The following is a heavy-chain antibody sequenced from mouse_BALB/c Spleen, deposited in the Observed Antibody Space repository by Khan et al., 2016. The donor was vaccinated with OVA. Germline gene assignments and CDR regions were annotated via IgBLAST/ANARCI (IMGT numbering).Heavy chain of an antibody. CDR3: ARGYWFFDF. J-gene: IGHJ1*01. Sequence: EVQLVESGPGLVKPSQSLSLTCTVTGYSITSDYAWNWIRQSPGNKLEWMGYINYSGRTSYNPSLKSRISMTRDTSKNQFFLQLNSVTTEDTATYYCARGYWFFDFWGAGTTVTVSS. V-gene: IGHV3-2*02. CDR2: INYSGRT. CDR1: GYSITSDYA.